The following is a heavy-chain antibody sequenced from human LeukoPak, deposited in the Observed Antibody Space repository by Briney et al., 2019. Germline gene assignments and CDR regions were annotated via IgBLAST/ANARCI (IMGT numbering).Heavy chain of an antibody. CDR1: GFTFSSYA. CDR2: ISGSGGST. D-gene: IGHD3-10*01. J-gene: IGHJ4*02. Sequence: GGSLRLSCAASGFTFSSYAMSWVRQAPGKGLEWVSAISGSGGSTYHADSVKGRFTISRDNSKNTLYLQMNSLRAEDTAVYYCAKVRNYYGSGSTDYWGQGTLVTVSS. V-gene: IGHV3-23*01. CDR3: AKVRNYYGSGSTDY.